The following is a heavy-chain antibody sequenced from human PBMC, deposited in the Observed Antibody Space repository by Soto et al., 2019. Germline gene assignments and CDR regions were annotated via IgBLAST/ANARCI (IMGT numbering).Heavy chain of an antibody. CDR1: GFTFNNAW. Sequence: GGSLSLSCAASGFTFNNAWMNWVRQAPGKGLEWVGHIRSKTDGGTTDYAAPVKGRLTISRDDSKNTLYLQMNSLKIEDTAVYYCTTGLLIGDYYYDSSGYSIWGQGTLVTVSS. CDR3: TTGLLIGDYYYDSSGYSI. J-gene: IGHJ4*02. D-gene: IGHD3-22*01. V-gene: IGHV3-15*07. CDR2: IRSKTDGGTT.